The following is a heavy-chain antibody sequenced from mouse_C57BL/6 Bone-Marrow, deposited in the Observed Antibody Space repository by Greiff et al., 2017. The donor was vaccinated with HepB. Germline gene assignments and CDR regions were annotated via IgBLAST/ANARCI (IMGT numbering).Heavy chain of an antibody. V-gene: IGHV5-6*01. CDR2: ISSGGSYT. D-gene: IGHD1-1*01. J-gene: IGHJ2*01. Sequence: EVHLVESGGDLVKPGVSLKLSCAASGFTFSSYGMSWVRQTPDKRLEWVATISSGGSYTYYPDSVKGRFTISRDNAKNTLYLQMSSLKSEDTAMYYCARHEITTVVATFDYWGQGTTLTVSS. CDR1: GFTFSSYG. CDR3: ARHEITTVVATFDY.